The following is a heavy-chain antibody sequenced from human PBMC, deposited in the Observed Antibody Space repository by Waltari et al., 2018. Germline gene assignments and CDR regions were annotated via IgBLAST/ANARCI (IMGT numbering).Heavy chain of an antibody. V-gene: IGHV1-24*01. CDR1: GYTLTALS. CDR3: ATYRPDTVTTPLTFDP. CDR2: FYPEDGET. D-gene: IGHD4-17*01. J-gene: IGHJ5*02. Sequence: QVQLVQSGAEVKKPGASVKVSCKVSGYTLTALSMHWVRQAPGKGLEWMGGFYPEDGETIYAQKFQGRVTMTEDTSTDTAYMELSSLRSEDTAVYYCATYRPDTVTTPLTFDPWGQGTLVTVSS.